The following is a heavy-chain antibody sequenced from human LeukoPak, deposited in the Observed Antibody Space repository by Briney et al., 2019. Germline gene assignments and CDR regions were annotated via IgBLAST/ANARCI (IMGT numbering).Heavy chain of an antibody. J-gene: IGHJ5*02. CDR1: GSTFSTYT. D-gene: IGHD6-13*01. CDR2: ISYDESEK. V-gene: IGHV3-30*04. CDR3: AREEYRSSWYDFDP. Sequence: GGSLRLSCAASGSTFSTYTIHWVRQAPGKGLEWVALISYDESEKYYADSVNGRFTISRDSSKNTVYLHMNSLRADDTAVYYCAREEYRSSWYDFDPWGQGSLVTVSS.